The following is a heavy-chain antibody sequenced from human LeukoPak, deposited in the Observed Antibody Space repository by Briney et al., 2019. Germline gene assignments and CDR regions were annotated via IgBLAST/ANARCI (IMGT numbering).Heavy chain of an antibody. CDR1: GFTFSSYA. V-gene: IGHV3-30-3*01. Sequence: PGGSLRLSCAASGFTFSSYAMHWVRQAPGKGLEWVAVISYDGSNKYYADSVKGRFTVSRDNSKNTLYLQMDSLRAEDTAVYYCARDLTNYYGSGSYFPYFDYWGQGTLVTVSS. CDR3: ARDLTNYYGSGSYFPYFDY. J-gene: IGHJ4*02. D-gene: IGHD3-10*01. CDR2: ISYDGSNK.